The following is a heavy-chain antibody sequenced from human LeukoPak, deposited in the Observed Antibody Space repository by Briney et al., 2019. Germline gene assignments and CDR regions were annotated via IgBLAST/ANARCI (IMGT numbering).Heavy chain of an antibody. D-gene: IGHD1-1*01. CDR3: ARDRTTGTTIFTDAFDI. CDR2: INPNSGDT. Sequence: ASVNVSCKASGYTFTGYYMHWVRQAPGQGLEWIGWINPNSGDTNYAQKLHGRVTMTTDTSTSTAYLELSSLRSDDTAVYYCARDRTTGTTIFTDAFDIWGQGTMVTVSS. CDR1: GYTFTGYY. V-gene: IGHV1-2*02. J-gene: IGHJ3*02.